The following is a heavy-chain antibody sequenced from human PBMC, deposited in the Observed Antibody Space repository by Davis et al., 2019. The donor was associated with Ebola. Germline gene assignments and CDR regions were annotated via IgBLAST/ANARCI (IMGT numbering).Heavy chain of an antibody. D-gene: IGHD6-19*01. CDR3: AKDSGWAMSP. Sequence: GESLKISCAASGFTFSRYSMHWVRQAPGKGLEWVTVISYDGSSKYYADSVKGRFTISRDNAKSSLYLQMNDLRAEDTAVYFCAKDSGWAMSPWGQGTLVTVSS. CDR2: ISYDGSSK. CDR1: GFTFSRYS. J-gene: IGHJ5*02. V-gene: IGHV3-30-3*01.